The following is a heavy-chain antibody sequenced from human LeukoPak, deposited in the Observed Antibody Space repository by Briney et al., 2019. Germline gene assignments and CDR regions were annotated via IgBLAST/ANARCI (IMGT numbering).Heavy chain of an antibody. Sequence: GGSLRLSCAASGFTFRNYAVVWVRQAPGKGLEWVSAITGSGGTTYYADSVRGRFTVYRDNSKNTLYLQMNSLRGDDTAVYYCGKDPNGDYVGAFDFQRWGQGTLVTVSS. V-gene: IGHV3-23*01. D-gene: IGHD4-17*01. J-gene: IGHJ1*01. CDR1: GFTFRNYA. CDR2: ITGSGGTT. CDR3: GKDPNGDYVGAFDFQR.